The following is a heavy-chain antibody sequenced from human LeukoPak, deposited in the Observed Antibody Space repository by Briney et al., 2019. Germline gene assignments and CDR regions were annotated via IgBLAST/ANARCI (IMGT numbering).Heavy chain of an antibody. V-gene: IGHV3-21*01. J-gene: IGHJ4*02. CDR3: ARVPYSYGYAQFDY. Sequence: PGGSLRLSCAASGFTFSSYSMNWVRQAPGKGLEWVSSISSSSSYIYYADSVRGRFTISRDNAKNSLYLQMNSLRAEDTAVYYCARVPYSYGYAQFDYWGQGTLVTVSS. CDR1: GFTFSSYS. CDR2: ISSSSSYI. D-gene: IGHD5-18*01.